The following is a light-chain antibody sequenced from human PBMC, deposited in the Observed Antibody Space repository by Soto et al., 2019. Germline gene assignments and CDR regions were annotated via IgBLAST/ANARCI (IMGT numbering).Light chain of an antibody. CDR3: QQVYVYPST. CDR1: QGISSY. J-gene: IGKJ4*01. CDR2: AAS. V-gene: IGKV1-9*01. Sequence: IQLTQSQSSLSASVGYRVTITCPASQGISSYLGWYQQKPGKAPNLLIYAASTLQSGVPSRFSGGGSGTGFTLTISSMQPEDFATYYCQQVYVYPSTFGGGTKVDIK.